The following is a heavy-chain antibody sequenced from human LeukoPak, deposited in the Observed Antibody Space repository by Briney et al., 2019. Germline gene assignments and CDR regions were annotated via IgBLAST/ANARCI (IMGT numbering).Heavy chain of an antibody. CDR3: ARDTATDYGMDV. V-gene: IGHV1-46*01. J-gene: IGHJ6*02. Sequence: ASVKVSCKASGYTFTNNYMHWVRQAPGQGLEWMGIINPSGGSTSYAQKFQGRVTMTRDTSTSTVYMELSSLRSEDTAVYYCARDTATDYGMDVWGQGTTVTVSS. D-gene: IGHD5-18*01. CDR1: GYTFTNNY. CDR2: INPSGGST.